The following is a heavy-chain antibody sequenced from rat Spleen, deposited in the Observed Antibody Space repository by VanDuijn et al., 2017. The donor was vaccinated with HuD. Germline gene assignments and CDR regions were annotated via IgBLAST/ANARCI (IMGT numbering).Heavy chain of an antibody. J-gene: IGHJ1*01. CDR2: ISYDGSGT. Sequence: EVQLVGSDGGLVQPGGSLKLSCAASGFTFSDFYMAWVRQAPAKGLEWVATISYDGSGTYYRDSVKGRFTISRDNAKTTLYLQMYSLRSEDTATYHCTRAGYLRDWYFDFWGPGTMVTVSS. D-gene: IGHD2-2*01. CDR3: TRAGYLRDWYFDF. CDR1: GFTFSDFY. V-gene: IGHV5-29*01.